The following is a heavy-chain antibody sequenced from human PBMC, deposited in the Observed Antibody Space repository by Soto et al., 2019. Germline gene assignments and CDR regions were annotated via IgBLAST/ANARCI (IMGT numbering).Heavy chain of an antibody. V-gene: IGHV1-18*01. CDR1: GYTFFTYD. D-gene: IGHD5-12*01. Sequence: QVHLVQSGVEVKIPGASVKVSCQVSGYTFFTYDISWVRQAPGQGFECMGWISTYSGDTKYAQKFQGRVTMTTDTSTTTAYLERRSLRSDDTSVYYAARHHGPTTSDYWFYPWGKGTLVTVSS. CDR3: ARHHGPTTSDYWFYP. CDR2: ISTYSGDT. J-gene: IGHJ5*02.